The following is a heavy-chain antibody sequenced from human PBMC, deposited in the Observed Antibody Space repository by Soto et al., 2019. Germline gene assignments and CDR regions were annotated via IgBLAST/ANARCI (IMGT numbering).Heavy chain of an antibody. D-gene: IGHD2-15*01. V-gene: IGHV3-23*01. Sequence: EVQLLDSGGGLVQPGGSLRLSCAASGFTFSNYAMTWVRQGPGKGLEWVSGISGSGGRSYYADSVKGRFTFARDDSRNTAYLQMNRLKAEDTAVYYCSVSPDVDCDAGSCLNWFEPWGQGTLVTVSS. CDR1: GFTFSNYA. J-gene: IGHJ5*02. CDR3: SVSPDVDCDAGSCLNWFEP. CDR2: ISGSGGRS.